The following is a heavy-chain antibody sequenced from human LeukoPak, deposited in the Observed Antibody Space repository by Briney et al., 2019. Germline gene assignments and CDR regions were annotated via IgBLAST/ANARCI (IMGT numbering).Heavy chain of an antibody. CDR3: ARVPGQRYSSGWYPDY. CDR1: GYTFTSYG. Sequence: GASVKVSCKASGYTFTSYGISWVRQAPGQGLEWMGWISAYNGNTNYAQKLQGRVTMTTDTSTSTAYMELRSLRSDDTAVYYCARVPGQRYSSGWYPDYWGQGTLVSVSS. CDR2: ISAYNGNT. V-gene: IGHV1-18*01. D-gene: IGHD6-19*01. J-gene: IGHJ4*02.